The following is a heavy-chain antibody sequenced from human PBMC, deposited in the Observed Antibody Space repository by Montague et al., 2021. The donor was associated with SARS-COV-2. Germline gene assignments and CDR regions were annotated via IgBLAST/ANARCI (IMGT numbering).Heavy chain of an antibody. J-gene: IGHJ6*03. D-gene: IGHD3-10*01. CDR1: GGSFSTYS. CDR2: IHHGGST. V-gene: IGHV4-34*01. Sequence: SETLSLTCAVHGGSFSTYSWNWIRQPPGKGLEWIGVIHHGGSTNYNPSLKSRATIPADTSKNQFPLKLTSVAAADTAVYYCARLGDGVVPSPILGVGPYYSYGDLDVWGKGTTVTVSS. CDR3: ARLGDGVVPSPILGVGPYYSYGDLDV.